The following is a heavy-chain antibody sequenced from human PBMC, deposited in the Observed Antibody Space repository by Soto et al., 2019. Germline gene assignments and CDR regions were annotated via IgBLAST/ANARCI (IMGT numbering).Heavy chain of an antibody. CDR3: SRRAPEGFDP. CDR1: GGSIATSSYF. V-gene: IGHV4-39*02. Sequence: LSLTCTVSGGSIATSSYFWAWIRRPPGKGLEWIGSIDYRGTIYNNPSLKSRVTISVDTSKNHFSLKLDSVTAADTALYYCSRRAPEGFDPWGQGALVTVSS. J-gene: IGHJ5*02. CDR2: IDYRGTI.